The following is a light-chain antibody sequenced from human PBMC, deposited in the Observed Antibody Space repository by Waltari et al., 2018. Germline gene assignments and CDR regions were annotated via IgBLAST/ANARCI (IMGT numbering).Light chain of an antibody. Sequence: AIRMTQSPSSFSASTGDRVTITCRASQGIRSYFAWYQQKPGKAPKLLIYAASTLQSGVPSRFSGSGSGTDFTLTISCLQSEDFATYYCQQYYSYPWTFGQGTKVEIK. CDR2: AAS. V-gene: IGKV1-8*01. J-gene: IGKJ1*01. CDR3: QQYYSYPWT. CDR1: QGIRSY.